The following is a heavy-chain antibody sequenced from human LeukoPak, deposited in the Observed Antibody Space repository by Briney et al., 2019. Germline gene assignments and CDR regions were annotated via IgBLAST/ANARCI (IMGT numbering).Heavy chain of an antibody. V-gene: IGHV3-30*09. CDR2: ISYDGNDK. J-gene: IGHJ4*02. Sequence: GGSLRLSCAASGFTFSNYAMHWVRQAPGKGLEWVAIISYDGNDKYYTDSVKGRFAISRDKSKNTLYLQMNSLRAEDTAVYYCARDRDTAMGLWGQGTLVTVSS. CDR3: ARDRDTAMGL. CDR1: GFTFSNYA. D-gene: IGHD5-18*01.